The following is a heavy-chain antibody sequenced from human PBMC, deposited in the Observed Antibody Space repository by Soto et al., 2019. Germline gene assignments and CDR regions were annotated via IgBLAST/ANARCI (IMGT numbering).Heavy chain of an antibody. CDR1: GFTFSSYA. Sequence: GGSLRLSCAASGFTFSSYAMSWVRQAPGKGLEWVSAISGSGGSTYYADSVKGRFTISRDNSKNTLYLQMNSLRAEDTAVYYCSCFDPSLNGYSGYDWLYAFDIWGQGTMVTVSS. D-gene: IGHD5-12*01. CDR2: ISGSGGST. V-gene: IGHV3-23*01. CDR3: SCFDPSLNGYSGYDWLYAFDI. J-gene: IGHJ3*02.